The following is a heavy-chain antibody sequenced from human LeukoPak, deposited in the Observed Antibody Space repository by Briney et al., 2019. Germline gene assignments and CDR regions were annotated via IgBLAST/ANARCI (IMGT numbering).Heavy chain of an antibody. CDR2: LYSGEST. D-gene: IGHD3-10*01. CDR1: GFTVSTNY. V-gene: IGHV3-53*01. J-gene: IGHJ2*01. CDR3: ARVGDHYHWYLDV. Sequence: GGSLRLSCAASGFTVSTNYMNWVRQAPGRGPEWVSILYSGESTYYADSVKGRFTVSRDSSKNTLLLQMNALRAEDTAVYYCARVGDHYHWYLDVWGRGTLVTVSS.